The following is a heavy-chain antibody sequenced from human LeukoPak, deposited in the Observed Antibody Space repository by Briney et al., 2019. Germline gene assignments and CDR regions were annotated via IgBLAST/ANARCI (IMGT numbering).Heavy chain of an antibody. J-gene: IGHJ4*02. CDR1: GDSLSSNSAA. V-gene: IGHV6-1*01. Sequence: SQTLSLSCAISGDSLSSNSAAWNWIRQSPSRGLGWLGRTYYRSKWYNDSAGSVKSRITINSDTSKNQFSLQLNSVSPEDTAVYYCAGGGGSFDYWGQGTLVTVSS. D-gene: IGHD3-16*01. CDR3: AGGGGSFDY. CDR2: TYYRSKWYN.